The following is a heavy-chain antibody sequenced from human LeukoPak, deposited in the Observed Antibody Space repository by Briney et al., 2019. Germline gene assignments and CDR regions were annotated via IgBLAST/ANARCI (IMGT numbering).Heavy chain of an antibody. CDR1: GGSISSHY. CDR2: IYYSGST. Sequence: SSETLSLTCTVSGGSISSHYWSWLRQPPGKGLEWIAYIYYSGSTNTNYNPSLRSRVTISVDTPKNQFSLKLRSVTAADTAVYYCARTGGGVVIPDYWGQGTLVTVSS. V-gene: IGHV4-59*11. CDR3: ARTGGGVVIPDY. D-gene: IGHD3-3*01. J-gene: IGHJ4*02.